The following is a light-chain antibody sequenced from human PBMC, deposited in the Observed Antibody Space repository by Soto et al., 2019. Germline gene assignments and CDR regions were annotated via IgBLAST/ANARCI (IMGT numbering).Light chain of an antibody. CDR2: GDN. CDR3: QSYDRSSLYV. J-gene: IGLJ1*01. V-gene: IGLV6-57*02. CDR1: SGSVASNY. Sequence: NFMLTQPHSVSESPGKTVTISCTGSSGSVASNYVHWYQRRPGSAPTIVIYGDNQRPSGVPDRFSGSIDSSSNSASLTISRLKTEDEADYFCQSYDRSSLYVFGTGTKVT.